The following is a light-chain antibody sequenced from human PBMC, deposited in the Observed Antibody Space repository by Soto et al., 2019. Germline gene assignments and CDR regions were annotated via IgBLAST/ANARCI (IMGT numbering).Light chain of an antibody. Sequence: EIVMTQSPATLSVSPGERATLPCRASQSVSSNLAWYQQRPGQAPRLLIYGASTRATGIPARFSGSGSGTEFTLTISSLQSEDFAVYYCQHYRNWPPRYTFGQGTKLEVK. CDR2: GAS. CDR1: QSVSSN. CDR3: QHYRNWPPRYT. J-gene: IGKJ2*01. V-gene: IGKV3-15*01.